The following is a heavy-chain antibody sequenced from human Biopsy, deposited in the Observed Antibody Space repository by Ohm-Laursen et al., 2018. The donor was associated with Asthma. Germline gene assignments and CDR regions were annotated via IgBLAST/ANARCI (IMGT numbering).Heavy chain of an antibody. Sequence: SVKVSCKTSGYTFTSYAMHWVRQAPGQRLEWMGWINAGNGHTKYSQKFQGRVTITRDTSASTAYMELSSLRSEDTAVYYCARTYYDFLTGQVNDAFDIWGQGTTVTVSS. CDR2: INAGNGHT. CDR3: ARTYYDFLTGQVNDAFDI. J-gene: IGHJ3*02. D-gene: IGHD3-9*01. V-gene: IGHV1-3*01. CDR1: GYTFTSYA.